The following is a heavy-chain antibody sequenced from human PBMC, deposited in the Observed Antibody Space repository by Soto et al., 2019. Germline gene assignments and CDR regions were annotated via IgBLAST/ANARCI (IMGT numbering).Heavy chain of an antibody. CDR2: IYWDDDK. CDR3: AHHPYYGLAPYSFDY. J-gene: IGHJ4*02. CDR1: GFSLSTSGVG. Sequence: QITLKESGPTLVKPTQTLTLTCTFSGFSLSTSGVGVGWIRQPPGKALEWLAVIYWDDDKRSSSSLKSRLTIHKDPSKRQVVLTMTNMDPVDTATYYCAHHPYYGLAPYSFDYWGQGILVTVSS. D-gene: IGHD3-10*01. V-gene: IGHV2-5*02.